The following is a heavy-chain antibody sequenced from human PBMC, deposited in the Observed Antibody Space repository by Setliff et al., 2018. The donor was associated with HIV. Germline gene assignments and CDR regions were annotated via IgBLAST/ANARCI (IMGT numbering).Heavy chain of an antibody. CDR2: IDASANT. Sequence: SETLSLTCTVSGSSISSNYYWAWIRQAPGKGLEWIGCIDASANTYYIPSLKSRATISIDTSKNPLSPKLRSVTAADTAVYYCARIGSGWSVGWFDPWGQGTLVTVSS. J-gene: IGHJ5*02. CDR1: GSSISSNYY. CDR3: ARIGSGWSVGWFDP. D-gene: IGHD6-13*01. V-gene: IGHV4-38-2*02.